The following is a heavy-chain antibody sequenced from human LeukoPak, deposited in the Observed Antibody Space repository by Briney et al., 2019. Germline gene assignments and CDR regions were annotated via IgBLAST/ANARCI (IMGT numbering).Heavy chain of an antibody. Sequence: GGSLRLSCAASGFTFSTHAMTWVRQAPGEGLEWVSAISGSGGSTYYADSVKGRFTISRDNSKNTLYLQMNSLRAEDTAVYYCYIPYYDTSAYRGYWGQGTLVTVSS. CDR2: ISGSGGST. CDR1: GFTFSTHA. J-gene: IGHJ4*02. D-gene: IGHD3-22*01. CDR3: YIPYYDTSAYRGY. V-gene: IGHV3-23*01.